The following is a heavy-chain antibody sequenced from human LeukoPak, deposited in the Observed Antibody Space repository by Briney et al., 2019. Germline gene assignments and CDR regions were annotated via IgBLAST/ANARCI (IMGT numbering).Heavy chain of an antibody. CDR2: IYHSGST. D-gene: IGHD3-3*01. Sequence: PSGTLSLTCAVSGGSISSGGYSWSWIRQPPGKGLEWIGYIYHSGSTYYNPSLKSRVTISVDRSKNQFSLKLGSVTAADTAVYYCARGRNRLRFLEWFPNWFDPWGQGTLVTVSS. CDR1: GGSISSGGYS. J-gene: IGHJ5*02. V-gene: IGHV4-30-2*01. CDR3: ARGRNRLRFLEWFPNWFDP.